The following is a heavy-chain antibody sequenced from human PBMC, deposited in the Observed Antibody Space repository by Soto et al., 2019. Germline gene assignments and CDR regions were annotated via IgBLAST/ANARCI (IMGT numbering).Heavy chain of an antibody. CDR1: GDSVSSNSAA. V-gene: IGHV6-1*01. CDR2: TYYRSKWYN. D-gene: IGHD6-13*01. CDR3: ARDSAAGIRPSWFDP. J-gene: IGHJ5*02. Sequence: QTLSLTCAISGDSVSSNSAALNLIRQAPSRGLEWLGRTYYRSKWYNDYAVSVKSRITINPDTSKNQFSLQLNSVTPEDTAVYYCARDSAAGIRPSWFDPWGQGTLVTVS.